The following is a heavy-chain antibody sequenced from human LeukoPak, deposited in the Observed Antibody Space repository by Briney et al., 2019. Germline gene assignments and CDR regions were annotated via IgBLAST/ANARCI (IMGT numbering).Heavy chain of an antibody. V-gene: IGHV3-11*04. CDR1: GFTFSDYY. D-gene: IGHD1-26*01. Sequence: GGSLRLSCVASGFTFSDYYMSWIRQAPGKGLEWVSYISGSTNTIYYADSAKGRFSISRDNAKKSLYLQMNSLRAEDTAVYYCARKWELLGNDAFDIWGQGTMVTVSS. CDR2: ISGSTNTI. CDR3: ARKWELLGNDAFDI. J-gene: IGHJ3*02.